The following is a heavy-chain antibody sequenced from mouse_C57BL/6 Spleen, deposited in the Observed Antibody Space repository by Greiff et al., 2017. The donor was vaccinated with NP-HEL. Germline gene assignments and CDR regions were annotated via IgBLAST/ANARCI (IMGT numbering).Heavy chain of an antibody. Sequence: QVQLQQSGAELVRPGASVTLSCKASGYTFTDYEMHWVKQTPVHGLEWIGAIDPETGGTAYNQKFKGKAILTADKSSSTAYMELRSLTSEDSAVYYCTRGGDYDRVCYFDYWGQGTTLTVSS. CDR3: TRGGDYDRVCYFDY. CDR1: GYTFTDYE. V-gene: IGHV1-15*01. J-gene: IGHJ2*01. CDR2: IDPETGGT. D-gene: IGHD2-4*01.